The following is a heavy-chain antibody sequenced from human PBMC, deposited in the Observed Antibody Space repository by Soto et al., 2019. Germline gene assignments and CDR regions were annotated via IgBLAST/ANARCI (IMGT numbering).Heavy chain of an antibody. CDR1: GGSISSGGYY. V-gene: IGHV4-31*03. D-gene: IGHD3-3*01. J-gene: IGHJ5*02. CDR3: ARVTIFGAILNWFDP. Sequence: QVQLQESGPGLVKPSQTLSLTCTVSGGSISSGGYYWSWIRQHPGKGLEWIGYTYYSGSTYYNPTLRGRVTISVDTSKNQCSLKLSSVTAADTAVYYCARVTIFGAILNWFDPWGQGTLVTVSS. CDR2: TYYSGST.